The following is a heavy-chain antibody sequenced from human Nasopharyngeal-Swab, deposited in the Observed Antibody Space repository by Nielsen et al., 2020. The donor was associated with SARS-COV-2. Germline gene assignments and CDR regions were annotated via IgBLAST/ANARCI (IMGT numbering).Heavy chain of an antibody. CDR1: GFTFSSYW. J-gene: IGHJ3*02. CDR2: IKQDGSEK. CDR3: ARAIIGYSDAFDI. V-gene: IGHV3-7*01. D-gene: IGHD3-22*01. Sequence: LRCLSCAASGFTFSSYWMSWVRQAPGKGLEWVANIKQDGSEKYYVDSVKGRFTISRDNAKNSLYLQMNSLRAEDTAVYYCARAIIGYSDAFDIWGQGTMVTVSS.